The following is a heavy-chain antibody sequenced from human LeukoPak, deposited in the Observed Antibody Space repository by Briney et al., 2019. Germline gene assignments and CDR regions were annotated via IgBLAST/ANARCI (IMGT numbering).Heavy chain of an antibody. Sequence: SETLSLTCTVSGGSITSYYWSWMRQPPGKGLEWIGYIHYSGSTNYNPSLKSRVTISLDTSRTQFSLKLTSVTAAVTAVYYCASTEWNYARWGQGTLVTVSS. CDR3: ASTEWNYAR. V-gene: IGHV4-59*08. J-gene: IGHJ4*02. CDR2: IHYSGST. CDR1: GGSITSYY. D-gene: IGHD1-7*01.